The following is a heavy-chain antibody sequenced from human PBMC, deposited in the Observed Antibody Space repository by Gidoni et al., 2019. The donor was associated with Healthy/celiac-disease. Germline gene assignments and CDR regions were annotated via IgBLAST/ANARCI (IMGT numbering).Heavy chain of an antibody. Sequence: QVQLVQSGAEVKKPGASGMVACKASGYTFTSYDINWVRQATGQGLEWRGWMNSNSGNTGYAQKFQGRVTMTRNTSISTAYMELSSLISQDTAVYYCARGESFSSSWYRFWGQGTLVTVSS. CDR3: ARGESFSSSWYRF. D-gene: IGHD6-13*01. CDR2: MNSNSGNT. CDR1: GYTFTSYD. V-gene: IGHV1-8*01. J-gene: IGHJ4*02.